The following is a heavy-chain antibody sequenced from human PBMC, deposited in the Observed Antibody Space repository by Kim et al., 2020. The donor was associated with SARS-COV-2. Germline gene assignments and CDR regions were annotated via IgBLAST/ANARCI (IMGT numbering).Heavy chain of an antibody. CDR3: AKGALWFGEPQYYFDY. V-gene: IGHV3-23*01. J-gene: IGHJ4*02. Sequence: GGSLRLSCAASGFTFSSYAMSWVRQAPGKGLEWVSAISGSGGSTYYADSVKGRFTISRDNSKNTLYLQMNSLRAEDTAVYYCAKGALWFGEPQYYFDYWGQGTLVTVSS. CDR2: ISGSGGST. CDR1: GFTFSSYA. D-gene: IGHD3-10*01.